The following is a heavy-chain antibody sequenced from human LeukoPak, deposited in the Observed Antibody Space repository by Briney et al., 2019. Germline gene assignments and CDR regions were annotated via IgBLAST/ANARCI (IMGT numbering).Heavy chain of an antibody. CDR3: ARVLAAAGNNWFDP. Sequence: SQTLSLTCAVSGGSISSGGYSWSWIRQPPGKAMEFIAYIYYTGNTYFNPSLKRRVTISVDTSKNQFSLKLSSVTAADTAVYYCARVLAAAGNNWFDPWGQGTLVTVSS. CDR1: GGSISSGGYS. CDR2: IYYTGNT. V-gene: IGHV4-30-4*07. D-gene: IGHD6-13*01. J-gene: IGHJ5*02.